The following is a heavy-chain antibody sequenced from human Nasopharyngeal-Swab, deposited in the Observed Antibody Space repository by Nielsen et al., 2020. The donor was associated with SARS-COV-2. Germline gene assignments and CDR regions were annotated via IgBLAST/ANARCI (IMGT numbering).Heavy chain of an antibody. CDR1: GYTLTELS. CDR3: ARGDDAFDI. Sequence: ASVKVSCKVSGYTLTELSMHWVRQAPGKGLEWMGGFDPEDGETIYAQKFQGWVTMTRDTSISTAYMELSRLRSDDTAVYYCARGDDAFDIWGQGTMVTVSS. V-gene: IGHV1-24*01. CDR2: FDPEDGET. J-gene: IGHJ3*02.